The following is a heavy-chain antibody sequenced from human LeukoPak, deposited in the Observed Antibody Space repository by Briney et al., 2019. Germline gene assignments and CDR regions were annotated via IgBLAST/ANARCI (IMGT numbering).Heavy chain of an antibody. J-gene: IGHJ5*02. CDR1: GFTFDDYA. CDR3: ARDRTDGYNYWFDP. D-gene: IGHD5-24*01. CDR2: ISWNSGSI. Sequence: GGSLRLSCAASGFTFDDYAMHWVRQAPGKGLEWVSGISWNSGSIGYADSVKGRFTISRDNAKNSVYLQMNSLRAEDTAVYYCARDRTDGYNYWFDPWGQGTLVTVSS. V-gene: IGHV3-9*01.